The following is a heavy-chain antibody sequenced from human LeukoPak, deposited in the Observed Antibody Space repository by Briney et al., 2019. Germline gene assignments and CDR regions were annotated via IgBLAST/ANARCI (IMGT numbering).Heavy chain of an antibody. CDR2: INPNSGGT. CDR1: GYTFAGYY. Sequence: ASVKVSCKASGYTFAGYYMHWVRQAPGQGLEWMGWINPNSGGTNYAQKFQGRVTMTRDTSISTAYMELNRLRSDDTAVYYCARVGYCSSTSCPLIAAAVNWFDPWGQGTLVTVSS. D-gene: IGHD2-2*01. CDR3: ARVGYCSSTSCPLIAAAVNWFDP. V-gene: IGHV1-2*02. J-gene: IGHJ5*02.